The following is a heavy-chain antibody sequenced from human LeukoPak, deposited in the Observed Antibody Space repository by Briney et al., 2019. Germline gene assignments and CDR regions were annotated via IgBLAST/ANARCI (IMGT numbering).Heavy chain of an antibody. D-gene: IGHD4-23*01. CDR2: IYPGDSDL. J-gene: IGHJ4*02. V-gene: IGHV5-51*01. CDR1: GYRFISYW. Sequence: GESLKISCQASGYRFISYWIGWVRQMPGEGLEWMGIIYPGDSDLRYRPSFQGQVTISVDKSISTAYLQWSSLKASDTAMYYCARLLYGGKYYFDYWGQGTLVTVSS. CDR3: ARLLYGGKYYFDY.